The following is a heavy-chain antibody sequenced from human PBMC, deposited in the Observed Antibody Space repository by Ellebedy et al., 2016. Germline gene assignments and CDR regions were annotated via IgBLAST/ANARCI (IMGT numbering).Heavy chain of an antibody. CDR3: ARVSGSYYWLFDY. CDR2: IYYSGST. CDR1: GGSISTSSYY. D-gene: IGHD1-26*01. V-gene: IGHV4-39*07. Sequence: SETLSLXXTVSGGSISTSSYYWGWIRQPPGKGLEWIGSIYYSGSTYYNPSLKSRVTISVDTSKNQFSLKLSSVTAADTAVYYCARVSGSYYWLFDYWGQGTLVTVSS. J-gene: IGHJ4*02.